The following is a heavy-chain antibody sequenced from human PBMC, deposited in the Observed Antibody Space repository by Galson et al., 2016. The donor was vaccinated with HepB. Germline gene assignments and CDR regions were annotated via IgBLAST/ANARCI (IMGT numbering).Heavy chain of an antibody. J-gene: IGHJ5*02. D-gene: IGHD3-10*01. CDR3: ARQPTPSMIRGIISNWFDH. V-gene: IGHV5-10-1*01. Sequence: QSGAEVKKPGESLRISCKGSGYKFTSYWISWVRQMPGKGLEWMGRIDPSDSYTKYSPSFEGHVTISADKSISTAYLEWSSLKASDTAMYYCARQPTPSMIRGIISNWFDHWGQGTLVTVSS. CDR2: IDPSDSYT. CDR1: GYKFTSYW.